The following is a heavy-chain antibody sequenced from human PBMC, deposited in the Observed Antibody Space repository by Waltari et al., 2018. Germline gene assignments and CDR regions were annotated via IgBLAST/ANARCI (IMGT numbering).Heavy chain of an antibody. J-gene: IGHJ3*01. D-gene: IGHD3-22*01. CDR2: FDPEEGER. CDR1: GYTLTQVS. CDR3: ATDREITMMGDSFDL. Sequence: QVQLIQSGAEVKKPGASVRVSCKLSGYTLTQVSPHWVRQAPGKGLEWMGGFDPEEGERNYAQKFQGRLIMNEDTSTDTAYMELSSLRSEDTAIYYCATDREITMMGDSFDLWGQGTMVTVSS. V-gene: IGHV1-24*01.